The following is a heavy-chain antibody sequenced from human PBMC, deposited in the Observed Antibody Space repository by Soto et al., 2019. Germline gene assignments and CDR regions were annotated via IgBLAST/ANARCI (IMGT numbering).Heavy chain of an antibody. D-gene: IGHD3-10*01. Sequence: GGSLRLSCAASGFTFSNAWMNWVRQAPGKGLEWVGRIKSKTDGGTTDYAAPVKGRFTISRDDSKNTLYLQMNSLKTEDTAVYYCTIATIWFGELLHEYYGMDVWGQGTTVTVSS. V-gene: IGHV3-15*07. CDR2: IKSKTDGGTT. CDR1: GFTFSNAW. J-gene: IGHJ6*02. CDR3: TIATIWFGELLHEYYGMDV.